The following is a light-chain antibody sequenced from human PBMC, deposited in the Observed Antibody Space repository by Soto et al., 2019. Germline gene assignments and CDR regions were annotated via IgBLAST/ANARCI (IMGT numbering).Light chain of an antibody. CDR3: QQANSFPLT. Sequence: DIQMTQSPSSVSASVGDRVTITCRASQGISSWLAGYQQKPGKAPNLLIHTASSLQSGVPSRFSGSGSGTDFTLTISRLQPEDVANYYCQQANSFPLTFGGGTKVEIK. CDR2: TAS. V-gene: IGKV1-12*01. J-gene: IGKJ4*01. CDR1: QGISSW.